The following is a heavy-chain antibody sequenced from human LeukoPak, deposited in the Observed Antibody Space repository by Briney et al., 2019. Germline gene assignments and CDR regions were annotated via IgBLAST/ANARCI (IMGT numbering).Heavy chain of an antibody. V-gene: IGHV1-18*04. J-gene: IGHJ3*02. CDR2: ISAYSGNT. D-gene: IGHD3-22*01. Sequence: ASVKVSCKASGYTFIDYYMHWVRQAPGQGLEWMGWISAYSGNTNYAQKLQGRVTMTTDTSTSTAYMELRSLRSDDTAVYYCARDVMDYDSSGAFDIWGQGTMVTVSS. CDR1: GYTFIDYY. CDR3: ARDVMDYDSSGAFDI.